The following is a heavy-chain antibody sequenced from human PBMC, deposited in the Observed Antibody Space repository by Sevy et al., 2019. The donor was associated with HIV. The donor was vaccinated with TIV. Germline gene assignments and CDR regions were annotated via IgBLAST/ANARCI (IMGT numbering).Heavy chain of an antibody. CDR1: GFTFSSYS. J-gene: IGHJ6*02. CDR3: ARMGGLTDNGMDV. D-gene: IGHD6-25*01. CDR2: ISTINNYI. V-gene: IGHV3-21*01. Sequence: GGPLRLSCAASGFTFSSYSMNWVRQAPGKGREWVSSISTINNYIYYADSMKGGFTISSDNAKNSLFLQMNSLRAEDTAVYYCARMGGLTDNGMDVWGQGTTVTVSS.